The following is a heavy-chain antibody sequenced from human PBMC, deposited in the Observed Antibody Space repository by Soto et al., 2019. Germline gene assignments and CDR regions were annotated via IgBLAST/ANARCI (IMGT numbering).Heavy chain of an antibody. Sequence: PSQTLSLTCTVSGGCISSYYWSWIRQPAGKGLEWIGYIYDSGSTNYNPSLKSRVTISIDTSKNQFSLKLGSVTAAETAVYYCAREGYCSSTSCYRGGDYWGQGTLVTVS. V-gene: IGHV4-59*01. CDR3: AREGYCSSTSCYRGGDY. D-gene: IGHD2-2*02. CDR2: IYDSGST. CDR1: GGCISSYY. J-gene: IGHJ4*02.